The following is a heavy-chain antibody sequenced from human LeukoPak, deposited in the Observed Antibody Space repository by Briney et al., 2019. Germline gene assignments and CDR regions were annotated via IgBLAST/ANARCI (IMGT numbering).Heavy chain of an antibody. CDR2: ISYDGSKK. CDR1: GFTFSSYG. CDR3: AKEKFGELIYGMDV. D-gene: IGHD3-10*01. V-gene: IGHV3-30*18. Sequence: GGSLRLSCVASGFTFSSYGMHWVRQAPGKGLEWVAVISYDGSKKFHADSVKGRFTISRDNSKDTLYLQMNSLRAEDTALYYCAKEKFGELIYGMDVWGRGPTVTVSS. J-gene: IGHJ6*02.